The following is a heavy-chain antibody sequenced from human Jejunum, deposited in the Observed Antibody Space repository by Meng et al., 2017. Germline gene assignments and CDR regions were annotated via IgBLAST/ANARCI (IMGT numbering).Heavy chain of an antibody. D-gene: IGHD3-22*01. V-gene: IGHV3-21*01. CDR2: ISSSSNSR. Sequence: GESLKISCAASGFAFSTSTMNWVRQAPGTALEWVASISSSSNSRDYADSVKGRFTISRDNAKNSLYLQKNSLRVEDEAVYYCARDFLGKYDNGTFYYIKRQDWGQGTLVTVSS. J-gene: IGHJ4*02. CDR3: ARDFLGKYDNGTFYYIKRQD. CDR1: GFAFSTST.